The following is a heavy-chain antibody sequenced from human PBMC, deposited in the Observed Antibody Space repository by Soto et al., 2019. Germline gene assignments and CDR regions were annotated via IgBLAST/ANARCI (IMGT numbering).Heavy chain of an antibody. Sequence: QVQLVQSGVEVKKPGASVRVSCNASGYTLPSYGFSWVRQAPGQGLEWMGWISADSGDTNYALKFQGRVTMTTNTSTSTAYMELRSLGSDDTAMYYCARSTRKGWFDPWGQGTLVTVSS. CDR2: ISADSGDT. CDR1: GYTLPSYG. CDR3: ARSTRKGWFDP. J-gene: IGHJ5*02. V-gene: IGHV1-18*01.